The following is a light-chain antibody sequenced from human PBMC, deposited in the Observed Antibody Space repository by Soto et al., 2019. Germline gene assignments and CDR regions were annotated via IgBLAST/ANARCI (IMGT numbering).Light chain of an antibody. J-gene: IGKJ1*01. Sequence: DIKITQSPSNRSAHAGDRVTISCRASQSISSWLAWYQHKPGKAPKLLIYDASNLYSGVPSRFSGSGSGTEFTLTISSLQPDDFATYYCQQYNNYSTFGQGAKADI. CDR2: DAS. V-gene: IGKV1-5*01. CDR1: QSISSW. CDR3: QQYNNYST.